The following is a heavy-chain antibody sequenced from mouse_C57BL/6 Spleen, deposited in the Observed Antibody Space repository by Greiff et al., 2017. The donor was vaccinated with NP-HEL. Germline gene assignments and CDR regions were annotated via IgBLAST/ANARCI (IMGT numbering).Heavy chain of an antibody. D-gene: IGHD1-1*01. V-gene: IGHV1-19*01. J-gene: IGHJ2*01. CDR2: INPYNGGT. Sequence: EVQLQQSGPVLVKPGASVKMSCKASGYTFTDYYMNWVKQSHGKSLEWIGVINPYNGGTSYNQKFKGKATLTVDKSSSTAYMELNSLTSEDSAVYYCARGGFTTVVATGDWGKGTTLTVSS. CDR3: ARGGFTTVVATGD. CDR1: GYTFTDYY.